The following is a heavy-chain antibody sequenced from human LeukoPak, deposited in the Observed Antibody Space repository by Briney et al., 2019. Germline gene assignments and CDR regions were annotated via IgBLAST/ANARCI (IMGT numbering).Heavy chain of an antibody. CDR1: GISFSSYG. J-gene: IGHJ4*02. CDR3: ATDISTHYFGS. CDR2: IWYDASNK. Sequence: GGSLRLSCAASGISFSSYGMHWVRQAPGKGREGVTFIWYDASNKYYAESVKGRFTISRDNSRNTLFLQMSSLRAEDTAMYYCATDISTHYFGSWGQGTLVTVSS. D-gene: IGHD3-9*01. V-gene: IGHV3-30*02.